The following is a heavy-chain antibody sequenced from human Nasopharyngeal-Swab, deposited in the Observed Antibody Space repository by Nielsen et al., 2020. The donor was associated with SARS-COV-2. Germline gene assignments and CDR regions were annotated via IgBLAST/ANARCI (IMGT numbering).Heavy chain of an antibody. V-gene: IGHV1-3*04. J-gene: IGHJ4*02. CDR3: ARDSGRDWCGQDY. D-gene: IGHD3/OR15-3a*01. CDR1: GYIFITYA. Sequence: ASVKVSCKASGYIFITYAIHWVRQAPGQRLEWMGWINNRNVQTEYSQKFQGRVTITRNTSASTVYMELSSLRSEDTAVYYCARDSGRDWCGQDYWGQRTLVTVSS. CDR2: INNRNVQT.